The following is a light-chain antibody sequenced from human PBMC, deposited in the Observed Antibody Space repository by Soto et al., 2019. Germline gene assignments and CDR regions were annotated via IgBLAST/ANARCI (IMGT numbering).Light chain of an antibody. CDR3: MQGTYWPPIT. Sequence: DVVLTQSPLSLPVTLGQPASISCRSSLSLVYSDGSTYLNWFQQRPGQSPRRLMYKVSSRDSGVPGRFGGSGSGTDFTLEISRVEAEDVGVYYGMQGTYWPPITVGQGTRLVIK. V-gene: IGKV2-30*01. J-gene: IGKJ5*01. CDR2: KVS. CDR1: LSLVYSDGSTY.